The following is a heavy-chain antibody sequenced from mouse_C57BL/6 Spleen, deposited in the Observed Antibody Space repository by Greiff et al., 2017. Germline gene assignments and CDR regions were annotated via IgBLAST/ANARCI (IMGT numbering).Heavy chain of an antibody. CDR1: GYAFSSYW. J-gene: IGHJ4*01. CDR2: IYPGDGDT. CDR3: ARGIYYDYDGAPYYAMDY. D-gene: IGHD2-4*01. V-gene: IGHV1-80*01. Sequence: QVQLQQSGAELVKPGASVKISCKASGYAFSSYWMNWVKQRPGKGLEWIGQIYPGDGDTNYNGKFKGKATLTADKSSRTAYMQLSSLTSEDSAVYFCARGIYYDYDGAPYYAMDYWGQGTSVTVSS.